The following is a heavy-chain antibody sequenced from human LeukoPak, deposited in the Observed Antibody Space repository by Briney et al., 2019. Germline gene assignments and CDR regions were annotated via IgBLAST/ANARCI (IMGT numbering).Heavy chain of an antibody. V-gene: IGHV3-48*01. CDR2: ISSSSTSI. CDR1: GFTFSDYS. J-gene: IGHJ4*02. CDR3: ARGSDSNGWLVHY. Sequence: PGGSLRLSCAASGFTFSDYSMNWVRQAPGKGLEWVSYISSSSTSIYYADSVKGRFTISRDNAKNSLYLQMNSLRADDTAVYYCARGSDSNGWLVHYWGQGTLVTVSS. D-gene: IGHD6-25*01.